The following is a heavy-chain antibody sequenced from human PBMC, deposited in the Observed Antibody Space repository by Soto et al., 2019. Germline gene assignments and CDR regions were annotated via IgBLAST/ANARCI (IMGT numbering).Heavy chain of an antibody. Sequence: EVQLLESGGGLVQPGGSLRLSCAASGFTFSSYAMSWVRQAPGKGLEWVSAISGSGGSTYYADSVKGRFTISRDNSKNTPYLQMNSLRAEDTAVYYCAKVLIAAPYYFDYWGQGTLVTVSS. J-gene: IGHJ4*02. CDR2: ISGSGGST. CDR3: AKVLIAAPYYFDY. CDR1: GFTFSSYA. V-gene: IGHV3-23*01. D-gene: IGHD6-6*01.